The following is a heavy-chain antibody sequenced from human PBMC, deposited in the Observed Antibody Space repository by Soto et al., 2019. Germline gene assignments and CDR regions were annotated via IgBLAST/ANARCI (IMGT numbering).Heavy chain of an antibody. J-gene: IGHJ4*02. CDR2: ISYDGSNK. CDR3: GRDGGGGEGRLAYCGGDCYSFGDY. CDR1: GFTFSSYA. Sequence: QVQLVESGGGVVQPGRSLRLSCAASGFTFSSYAMHWVRQAPGKGLEWVAVISYDGSNKYYADSVKGRFTISRDNSKNPGYLQMERLGGEDTGVFYCGRDGGGGEGRLAYCGGDCYSFGDYWGQGTLVTVSS. D-gene: IGHD2-21*02. V-gene: IGHV3-30-3*01.